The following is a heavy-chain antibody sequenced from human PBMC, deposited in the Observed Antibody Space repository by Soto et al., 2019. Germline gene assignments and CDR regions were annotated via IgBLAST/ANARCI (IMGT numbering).Heavy chain of an antibody. CDR2: IYYSGST. Sequence: KASETLSLTCTVSGGSISSYYWSWIRQPPGKGLEWIGYIYYSGSTNYNPSLKSRVTISVDTSKNQFSLKLSSVTAADTAVYYCARYYYDSSGYYPETSWFDPWGQGTLVTVSS. V-gene: IGHV4-59*01. J-gene: IGHJ5*02. D-gene: IGHD3-22*01. CDR3: ARYYYDSSGYYPETSWFDP. CDR1: GGSISSYY.